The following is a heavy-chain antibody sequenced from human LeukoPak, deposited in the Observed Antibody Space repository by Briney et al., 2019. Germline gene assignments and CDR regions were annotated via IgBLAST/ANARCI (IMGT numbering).Heavy chain of an antibody. D-gene: IGHD1-26*01. Sequence: GGSLRLSCAASGLTFSNYAMSWVRQAPEKGLEWVSVIGASGASTYYAESVRGRFTISRDNSKNTLYLQMNSLRAEDTAIYYCAKGTSGTNTACDYWGQGTLVTVSS. J-gene: IGHJ4*02. CDR3: AKGTSGTNTACDY. V-gene: IGHV3-23*01. CDR2: IGASGAST. CDR1: GLTFSNYA.